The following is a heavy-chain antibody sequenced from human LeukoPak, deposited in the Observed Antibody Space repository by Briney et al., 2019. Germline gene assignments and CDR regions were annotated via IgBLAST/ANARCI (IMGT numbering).Heavy chain of an antibody. V-gene: IGHV3-11*01. CDR1: GFTFSDHY. Sequence: GGSLRLSCAASGFTFSDHYMSWKRQAPGKGLEWVSYISSSGSTRYYTDSVKGRFTISRDNAKNSLYLQMNSLRAEDTAVYYCARDTTQRGVWGQGTLVTVSS. CDR3: ARDTTQRGV. J-gene: IGHJ4*02. CDR2: ISSSGSTR. D-gene: IGHD1-1*01.